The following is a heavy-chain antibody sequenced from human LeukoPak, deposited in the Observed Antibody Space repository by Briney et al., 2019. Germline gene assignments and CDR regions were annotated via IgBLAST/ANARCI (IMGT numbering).Heavy chain of an antibody. CDR2: ISYDGSNK. Sequence: GGSLRLSCAASGFTFSSYAMHWVRQAPGKGLEWVAVISYDGSNKYYADSVKGRFTISRDNSKNTLYLQMNSLRAEDTAVYYCARDLGSSSSEFDYWGQGTLVTVSS. D-gene: IGHD6-6*01. V-gene: IGHV3-30*04. CDR3: ARDLGSSSSEFDY. J-gene: IGHJ4*02. CDR1: GFTFSSYA.